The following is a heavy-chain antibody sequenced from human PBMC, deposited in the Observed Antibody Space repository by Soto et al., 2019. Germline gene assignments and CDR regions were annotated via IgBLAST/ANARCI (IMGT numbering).Heavy chain of an antibody. CDR3: AACAQLLWFGELWGGMDV. CDR1: GFTFSSYA. D-gene: IGHD3-10*01. J-gene: IGHJ6*02. Sequence: HPGGSLRLSCAASGFTFSSYAMHWVRQAPGKGLEWVAVISYDGSNKYYADSVKGRFTISRDNSKNTLYLQMNSLRAEDTAVYYCAACAQLLWFGELWGGMDVWGQGTTVTVSS. V-gene: IGHV3-30-3*01. CDR2: ISYDGSNK.